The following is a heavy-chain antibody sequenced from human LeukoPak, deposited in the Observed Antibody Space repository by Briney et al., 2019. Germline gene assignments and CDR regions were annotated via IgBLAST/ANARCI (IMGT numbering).Heavy chain of an antibody. J-gene: IGHJ4*02. V-gene: IGHV4-31*03. CDR1: GGSFSSGGYY. CDR3: VRDSGSYYFDY. Sequence: SQTLSLTCTVSGGSFSSGGYYWSWIRQHPGKGLEWIGYISYSGSTYYNPSLKSRVTISVDTSKNQFSLKLSSVTAADTAVYYCVRDSGSYYFDYWGQGTLVTISS. CDR2: ISYSGST. D-gene: IGHD1-26*01.